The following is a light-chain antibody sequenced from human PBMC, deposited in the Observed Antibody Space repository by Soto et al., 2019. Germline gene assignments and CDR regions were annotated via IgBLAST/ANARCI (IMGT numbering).Light chain of an antibody. CDR3: QSYDVSNWV. J-gene: IGLJ3*02. Sequence: NFMLTQPHSVSESPGKTATISCTRSTGSIASNYVQWFQQRPGSAPTTVIYEHNRRPSGVPDRFSGSIDSSSNSASLTFSGLKTEDEADYQCQSYDVSNWVFGGGTKLTVL. CDR1: TGSIASNY. V-gene: IGLV6-57*03. CDR2: EHN.